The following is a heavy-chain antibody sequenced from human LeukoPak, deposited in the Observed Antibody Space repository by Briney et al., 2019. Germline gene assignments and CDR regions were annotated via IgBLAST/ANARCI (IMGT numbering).Heavy chain of an antibody. CDR2: ITGSGAST. Sequence: GGSLRLSCTASGFTFNNYAMTWVRQAPGKGLEWVSAITGSGASTNYADSVKGRFTISRDNSKNTIYLQMSSLRAEDTGVYYCARDFYDGFALDYWGQGTLVTVSS. D-gene: IGHD2/OR15-2a*01. CDR3: ARDFYDGFALDY. CDR1: GFTFNNYA. J-gene: IGHJ4*02. V-gene: IGHV3-23*01.